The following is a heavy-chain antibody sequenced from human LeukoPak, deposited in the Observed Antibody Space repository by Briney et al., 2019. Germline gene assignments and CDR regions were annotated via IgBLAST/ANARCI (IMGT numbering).Heavy chain of an antibody. CDR1: GGPFTGFY. J-gene: IGHJ4*02. V-gene: IGHV4-34*01. CDR2: IDHSGTT. D-gene: IGHD3-3*01. CDR3: ARARKTFGVVVSPSNYFDQ. Sequence: SETLSLTCAVYGGPFTGFYWNWVRQTPEKGLEWIGEIDHSGTTNYNPSLKSRLTRSVDTPKTQFSLHLTSVTAADTAVYYCARARKTFGVVVSPSNYFDQWGQGTLVAVSS.